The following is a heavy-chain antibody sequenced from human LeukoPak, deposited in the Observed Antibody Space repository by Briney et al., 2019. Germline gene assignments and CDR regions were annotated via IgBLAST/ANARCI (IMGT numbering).Heavy chain of an antibody. J-gene: IGHJ4*02. D-gene: IGHD3-22*01. CDR3: ANQYYYDSSGHYEVFDY. V-gene: IGHV3-23*01. CDR2: ISGSGDNT. CDR1: GFTFSGYA. Sequence: GGSLRLSCAVSGFTFSGYAMNWVRQAPGKGLEWVSAISGSGDNTYYADSVKGRFTISRDNSKNTLFLQMNSLRAEDTAVYYCANQYYYDSSGHYEVFDYWGQGTLVTVSS.